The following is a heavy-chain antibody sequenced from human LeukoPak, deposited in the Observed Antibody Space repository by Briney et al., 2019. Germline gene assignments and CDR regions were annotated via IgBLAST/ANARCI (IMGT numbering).Heavy chain of an antibody. CDR1: GFTFSSYW. CDR3: ARERYSYGPNPVYYYYGMDV. D-gene: IGHD5-18*01. V-gene: IGHV4-34*01. Sequence: PGGSLRLSCAASGFTFSSYWMSWIRQPPGKGLEWIGEINHSGSTNYNPSLKSRVTISVDTSKNQFSLKLSSVTAADTAVYYCARERYSYGPNPVYYYYGMDVWGQGTTVTVSS. CDR2: INHSGST. J-gene: IGHJ6*02.